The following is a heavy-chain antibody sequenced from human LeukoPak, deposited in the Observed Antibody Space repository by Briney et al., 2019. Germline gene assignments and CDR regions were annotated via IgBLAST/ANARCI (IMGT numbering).Heavy chain of an antibody. Sequence: GGSLRLSCAASGFTVSSHNMSWVRQAPVKGLEWVSIINSGGSTYYADSVKGRFTISRDNSKNTLYLQMNSLRAEDTAVYYCARDADCSGENCFEYFPHWGQGTLVTVSS. J-gene: IGHJ1*01. CDR2: INSGGST. V-gene: IGHV3-66*01. CDR3: ARDADCSGENCFEYFPH. CDR1: GFTVSSHN. D-gene: IGHD2-15*01.